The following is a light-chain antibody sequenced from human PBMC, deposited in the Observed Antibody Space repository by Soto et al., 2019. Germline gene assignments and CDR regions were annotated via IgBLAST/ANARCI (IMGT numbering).Light chain of an antibody. V-gene: IGKV2-28*01. Sequence: DIVMTQSPLSLPVTPGEPASISCRSSQSLLFSNGYTYLDWYLQKPGQSPQLLIYLGSTRASGVPDRFSGSGSGTDYTLKISRVEADDLGVYYCMQALQTPITFGQGTRLEIK. CDR3: MQALQTPIT. J-gene: IGKJ5*01. CDR2: LGS. CDR1: QSLLFSNGYTY.